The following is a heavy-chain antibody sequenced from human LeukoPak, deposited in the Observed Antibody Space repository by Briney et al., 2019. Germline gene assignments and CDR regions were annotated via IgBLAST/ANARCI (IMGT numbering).Heavy chain of an antibody. J-gene: IGHJ4*02. Sequence: SETLSLTCTVSGGSISSYYWSWIRQPPGKGLEWIGYIYYSGSTNYNPSLKSRVTISVDTSKNQFSLKLSSVTAADTAVYYCARRGSVPAAALDYWGQGTLVTVSS. CDR3: ARRGSVPAAALDY. CDR2: IYYSGST. D-gene: IGHD2-2*01. V-gene: IGHV4-59*01. CDR1: GGSISSYY.